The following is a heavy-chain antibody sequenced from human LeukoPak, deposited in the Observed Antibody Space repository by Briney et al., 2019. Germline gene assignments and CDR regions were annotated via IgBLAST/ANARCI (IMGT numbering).Heavy chain of an antibody. CDR3: ARSIVGTTDAFDI. Sequence: RGESLRISCKGSGYSFTNYWIGWVRQMPGKGLEWMGIIYPADSDTRYSPSFQGQFTISADKSISTAYLQWSSLKASATAMYYCARSIVGTTDAFDIWGQGTMVTVSS. D-gene: IGHD1-26*01. V-gene: IGHV5-51*01. CDR1: GYSFTNYW. CDR2: IYPADSDT. J-gene: IGHJ3*02.